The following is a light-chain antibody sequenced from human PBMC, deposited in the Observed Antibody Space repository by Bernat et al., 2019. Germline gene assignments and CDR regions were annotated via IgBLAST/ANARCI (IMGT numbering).Light chain of an antibody. J-gene: IGLJ1*01. Sequence: QSALTQPASVSGSLGQSITISCTGTSSDVGYYNYVSWYQQHPGKVPKVMIYDVSNRPSGGSNRFSGSKSGNTASLTISGLQAEDEADYYCNSYSSTTTPYVFGTGTRVTVL. V-gene: IGLV2-14*03. CDR1: SSDVGYYNY. CDR3: NSYSSTTTPYV. CDR2: DVS.